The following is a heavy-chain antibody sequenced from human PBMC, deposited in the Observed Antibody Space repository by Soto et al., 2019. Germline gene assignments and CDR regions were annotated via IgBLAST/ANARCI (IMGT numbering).Heavy chain of an antibody. V-gene: IGHV3-30-3*01. D-gene: IGHD3-16*01. CDR3: ARAGDNSLEYYYYGMDV. J-gene: IGHJ6*02. Sequence: PGGSLRLSCAASGFTFSSYAMHWVRQAPGKGLEWVAVISYDGSNKYYADSVKGRFTISRDNSKNTLYLQMNSLRAEDTAVYYCARAGDNSLEYYYYGMDVWGQGTTVTVSS. CDR2: ISYDGSNK. CDR1: GFTFSSYA.